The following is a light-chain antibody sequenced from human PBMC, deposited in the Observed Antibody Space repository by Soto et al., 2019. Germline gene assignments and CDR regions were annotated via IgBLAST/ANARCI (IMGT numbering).Light chain of an antibody. CDR3: SSYTSSSTQV. CDR1: SSDVGGYNY. Sequence: QSVLTQPASVSGSPGQSITISCTGTSSDVGGYNYVSWYQQHPGKAPKLMIYDVSNRPSGVSNRFSGSQSGNTASLTISGLQAEDEADYYCSSYTSSSTQVFGPGTKVTVL. V-gene: IGLV2-14*01. J-gene: IGLJ1*01. CDR2: DVS.